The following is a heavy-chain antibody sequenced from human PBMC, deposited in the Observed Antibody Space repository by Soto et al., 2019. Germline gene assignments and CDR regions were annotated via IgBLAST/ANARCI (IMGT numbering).Heavy chain of an antibody. CDR3: ASGSGSSHY. CDR2: ISGYNGDT. Sequence: ASVKVSCKASGYTFTSYGITWVRQAPGQGLEWLGWISGYNGDTNYAQKVQGRVTLTADTSTSTAYMELSSLRSEDTAVYYCASGSGSSHYWGQGTLVTVSS. D-gene: IGHD1-26*01. CDR1: GYTFTSYG. V-gene: IGHV1-18*01. J-gene: IGHJ4*02.